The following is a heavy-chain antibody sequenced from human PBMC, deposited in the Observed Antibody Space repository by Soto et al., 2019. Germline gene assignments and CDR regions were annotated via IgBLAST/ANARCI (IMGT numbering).Heavy chain of an antibody. CDR2: IKPDNGDT. J-gene: IGHJ5*02. D-gene: IGHD5-12*01. Sequence: YGISWIRQAPGQGLEWMGWIKPDNGDTNYAQKFQGRVTMTTDTSSNTAYMELRRLRSDDTAVYYCATSYEAGFDPWGQGTLVSVSS. CDR3: ATSYEAGFDP. CDR1: YG. V-gene: IGHV1-18*04.